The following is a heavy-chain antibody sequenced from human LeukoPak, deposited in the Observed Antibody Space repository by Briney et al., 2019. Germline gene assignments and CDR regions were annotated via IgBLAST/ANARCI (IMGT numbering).Heavy chain of an antibody. CDR3: VRDEYRFDY. J-gene: IGHJ4*02. D-gene: IGHD6-6*01. V-gene: IGHV3-30*03. CDR1: GFTLSTYG. CDR2: ISDGGSNQ. Sequence: PGRSLRLSCAASGFTLSTYGMHWVRQAPGKGLEWVAVISDGGSNQYYADSVKGRFTISRDNSKNTLYLQMNSLRPEDTAVYYCVRDEYRFDYWGQGTLVTVSS.